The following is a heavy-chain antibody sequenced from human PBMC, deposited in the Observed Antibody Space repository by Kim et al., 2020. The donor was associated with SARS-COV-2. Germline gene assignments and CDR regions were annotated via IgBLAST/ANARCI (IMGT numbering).Heavy chain of an antibody. Sequence: SETLSLTCAVSGGSISSSNWWSWVRQPPGKGLEWIGEIYHSGSTNYNPSLKSRVTISVDKSKNQFSLKLSSVTAADTAVYYFARDLNSNYGLRNNWFDPWGQGTLVTVSS. CDR2: IYHSGST. CDR1: GGSISSSNW. V-gene: IGHV4-4*02. D-gene: IGHD4-4*01. CDR3: ARDLNSNYGLRNNWFDP. J-gene: IGHJ5*02.